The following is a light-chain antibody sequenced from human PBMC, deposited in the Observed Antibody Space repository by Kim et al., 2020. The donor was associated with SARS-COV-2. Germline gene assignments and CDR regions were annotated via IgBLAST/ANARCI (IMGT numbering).Light chain of an antibody. CDR2: DAS. V-gene: IGKV3-11*01. J-gene: IGKJ5*01. CDR3: QQRDSWPPT. Sequence: LSPGERATLSCRTSQSVSNYLAWYQQRPGQAPRLLIEDASTRATGVPARFSGSGSGTDFTLTITTLEPEDFAIYYCQQRDSWPPTFGQGTRLEIK. CDR1: QSVSNY.